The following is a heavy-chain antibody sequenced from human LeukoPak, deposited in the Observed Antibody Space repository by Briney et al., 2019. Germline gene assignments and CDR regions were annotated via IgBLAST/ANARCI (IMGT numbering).Heavy chain of an antibody. Sequence: PSETLSLTCTVSGGSISSYYWSWIRQPPGKGLEWIGYIYYSGSTNYNPSLKSRVTISVDTSKNQLSLKLSSVTAADTAVYYCARYSGYDGYYYYYYYMDVWGKGTTVTVSS. CDR1: GGSISSYY. D-gene: IGHD5-12*01. V-gene: IGHV4-59*01. CDR2: IYYSGST. CDR3: ARYSGYDGYYYYYYYMDV. J-gene: IGHJ6*03.